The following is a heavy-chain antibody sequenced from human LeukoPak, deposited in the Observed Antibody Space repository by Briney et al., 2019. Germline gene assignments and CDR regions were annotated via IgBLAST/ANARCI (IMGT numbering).Heavy chain of an antibody. V-gene: IGHV4-59*01. Sequence: SETLSLTCTVSGDSIRSYDWSWILQSPGKGLEWIGYISYSGSTSYNPSLKSRVTISVDTSKNQFSLNLSSVTAADTAVYFCARLSWPGRGSRFDPWGQGTLVTVSS. CDR2: ISYSGST. D-gene: IGHD3-10*01. CDR3: ARLSWPGRGSRFDP. CDR1: GDSIRSYD. J-gene: IGHJ5*02.